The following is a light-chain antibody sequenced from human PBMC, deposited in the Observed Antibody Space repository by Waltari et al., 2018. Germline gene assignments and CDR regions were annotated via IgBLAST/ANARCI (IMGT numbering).Light chain of an antibody. CDR2: GAS. V-gene: IGKV1-39*01. CDR1: HSINTY. Sequence: DIQMTQSPSSLSASVGDRVTITCRASHSINTYLNWYQWKPGEAPNLLIYGASTLESGVPSRFSGSGSGTDFTLTISSLQPEDFATYYCQQGYRIPLAFGPGAKVEMK. J-gene: IGKJ3*01. CDR3: QQGYRIPLA.